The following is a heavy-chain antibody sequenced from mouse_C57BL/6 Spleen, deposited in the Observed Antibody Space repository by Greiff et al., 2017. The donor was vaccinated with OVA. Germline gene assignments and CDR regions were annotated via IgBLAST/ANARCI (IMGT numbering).Heavy chain of an antibody. CDR3: ARLDYYGSSSYFDY. CDR2: IYPGDGDT. Sequence: LQESGPELVKPGTSVKISCKASGYAFSSSWMNWVKQRPGKGLEWIGRIYPGDGDTNYNGKFKGKATLTADKSSSTAYMQLSSLTSEDSAVYFCARLDYYGSSSYFDYWGQGTTLTVSS. J-gene: IGHJ2*01. CDR1: GYAFSSSW. D-gene: IGHD1-1*01. V-gene: IGHV1-82*01.